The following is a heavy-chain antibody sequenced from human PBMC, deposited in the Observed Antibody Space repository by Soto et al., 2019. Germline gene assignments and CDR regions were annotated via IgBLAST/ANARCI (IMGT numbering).Heavy chain of an antibody. CDR2: LYHSAST. Sequence: SETLSLTCAVSGYSISSGYYWGWIRQSPGKGLEWIGSLYHSASTYYNPSLKSRVTLSVDTSKNQFSLTLTSVTAADTAVYFCARDYVYGPTRPGRFDYWGQGTLVTVSS. CDR1: GYSISSGYY. D-gene: IGHD3-10*01. CDR3: ARDYVYGPTRPGRFDY. V-gene: IGHV4-38-2*02. J-gene: IGHJ4*02.